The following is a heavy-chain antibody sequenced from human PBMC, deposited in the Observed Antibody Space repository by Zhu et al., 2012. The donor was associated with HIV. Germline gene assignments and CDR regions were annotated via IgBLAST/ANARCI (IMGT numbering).Heavy chain of an antibody. CDR3: ATPRGLTVQPGDVFDK. CDR1: GYSISSGYY. Sequence: QVQLQESGPGLVKPSETLSLTCAVSGYSISSGYYWGWIRQPPGKGLEWIGSIYHSGNTHYNPSLKSRVSMSVTRPRPILPEAELCDAADTAVYYCATPRGLTVQPGDVFDKWGQGAMVTVSS. D-gene: IGHD2-2*01. V-gene: IGHV4-38-2*01. J-gene: IGHJ3*02. CDR2: IYHSGNT.